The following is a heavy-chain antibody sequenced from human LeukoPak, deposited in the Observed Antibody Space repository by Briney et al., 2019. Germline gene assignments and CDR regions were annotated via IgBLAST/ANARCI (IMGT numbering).Heavy chain of an antibody. CDR2: IIPIFGTA. J-gene: IGHJ3*02. V-gene: IGHV1-69*05. D-gene: IGHD1-14*01. CDR1: GGTFSSYA. CDR3: ARGYRDAFDI. Sequence: SVKVSCKASGGTFSSYAISWVRQAPGQGLEWMGGIIPIFGTANYAQKFQGRVTITTDESTSTAYMELSSLRSDDTAVYYCARGYRDAFDIWGQGTMVTVSS.